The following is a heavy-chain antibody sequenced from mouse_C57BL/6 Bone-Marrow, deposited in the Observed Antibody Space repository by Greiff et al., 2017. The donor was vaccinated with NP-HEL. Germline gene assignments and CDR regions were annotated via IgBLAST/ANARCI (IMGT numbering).Heavy chain of an antibody. CDR1: GYTFTDYY. Sequence: QVQLKESGPELVKPGASVKISCKASGYTFTDYYINWVKQRPGQGLEWIGWIFPGSGSTYYNEKFKGKATLTVDKSSSTAYMLLSSLTSEDSAVYFCARGQLTYYSNYRPLDYWGQGTTLTVSS. D-gene: IGHD2-5*01. J-gene: IGHJ2*01. CDR2: IFPGSGST. CDR3: ARGQLTYYSNYRPLDY. V-gene: IGHV1-75*01.